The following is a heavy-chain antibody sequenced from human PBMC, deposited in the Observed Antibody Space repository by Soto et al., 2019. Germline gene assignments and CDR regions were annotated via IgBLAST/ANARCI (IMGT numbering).Heavy chain of an antibody. Sequence: QVQLVESGGGVVQPGRSLRLSCAASGFTFSSYAMHWVRQAPGKGLEWVAVISYDGSNKYYADSVKGRFTISRDNSKNTLYLQMNSLRAEDTAVYYCARQTYYYDSSGYYPPSYFDYWGQGTLVTVSS. V-gene: IGHV3-30-3*01. D-gene: IGHD3-22*01. CDR3: ARQTYYYDSSGYYPPSYFDY. CDR2: ISYDGSNK. CDR1: GFTFSSYA. J-gene: IGHJ4*02.